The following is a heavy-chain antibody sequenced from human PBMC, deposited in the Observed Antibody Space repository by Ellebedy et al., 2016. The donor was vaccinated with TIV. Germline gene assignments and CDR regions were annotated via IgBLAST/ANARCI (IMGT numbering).Heavy chain of an antibody. CDR2: IDSSGTYI. CDR3: AKDLHILAADY. J-gene: IGHJ4*02. Sequence: GESLKISCAASGFTFSSFGMNWVRQASGKGLEWVSSIDSSGTYIYYADSVKGRFTISRDNAKNTVYLQINSLGAEDTAMYYCAKDLHILAADYWGQGTLVTVSS. V-gene: IGHV3-21*01. D-gene: IGHD5-12*01. CDR1: GFTFSSFG.